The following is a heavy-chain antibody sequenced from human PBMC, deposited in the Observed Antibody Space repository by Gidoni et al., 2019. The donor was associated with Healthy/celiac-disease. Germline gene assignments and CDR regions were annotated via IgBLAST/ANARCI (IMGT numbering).Heavy chain of an antibody. D-gene: IGHD2-21*02. J-gene: IGHJ4*02. CDR1: GGSISSGDYY. Sequence: QVQLQESGPGLVKPSQTLSLTCTVSGGSISSGDYYWSWIRQPPGKGLECIGYIYYSGSTYYNPSLKRRVTISVDSSKNQFSLKLSAVTAADTAVYYCARDTVVTPSIDYWGQGTLVTVSS. V-gene: IGHV4-30-4*01. CDR3: ARDTVVTPSIDY. CDR2: IYYSGST.